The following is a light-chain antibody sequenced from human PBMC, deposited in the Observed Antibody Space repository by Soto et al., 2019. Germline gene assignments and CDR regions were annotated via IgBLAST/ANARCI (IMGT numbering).Light chain of an antibody. CDR2: EVS. V-gene: IGLV2-23*02. CDR3: CSYVGSSILM. CDR1: SRDVGLYNL. J-gene: IGLJ3*02. Sequence: QSVLTQPASVSGSPGQSITISCTGTSRDVGLYNLVSWYQQLPGKAPKLIIYEVSERPSGISDRFSGSKSGNTASLTISGLQDGEEADYYCCSYVGSSILMFGGGTKLTVL.